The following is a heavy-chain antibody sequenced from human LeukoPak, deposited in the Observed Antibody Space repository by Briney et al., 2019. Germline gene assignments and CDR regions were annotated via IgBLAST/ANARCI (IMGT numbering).Heavy chain of an antibody. CDR3: AKDRWELRLFDY. D-gene: IGHD1-26*01. J-gene: IGHJ4*02. CDR2: ISGSGGST. CDR1: GFTFSSYA. Sequence: GGSLRLSCAASGFTFSSYATSWVRQAPGKGLEWVSAISGSGGSTYYADSVKGRFTISRDNSKNTLYLQMNSLRAEDTAVYYCAKDRWELRLFDYWGQGTLVTVSS. V-gene: IGHV3-23*01.